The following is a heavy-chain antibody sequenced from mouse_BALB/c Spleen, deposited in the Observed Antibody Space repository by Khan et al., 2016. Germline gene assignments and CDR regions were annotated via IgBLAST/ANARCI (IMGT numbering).Heavy chain of an antibody. Sequence: QVQLKQSGAELMKPGASVKISCKATDYTFSNYWIEWVKQRPGHGLEWIGEILPRSGSTNFNENFKGKATFTADTSSNTAYMQLSSLTSEDSAVYYCARTDRRGYFDYWGQGSSLTVSS. J-gene: IGHJ2*02. CDR2: ILPRSGST. V-gene: IGHV1-9*01. CDR1: DYTFSNYW. CDR3: ARTDRRGYFDY.